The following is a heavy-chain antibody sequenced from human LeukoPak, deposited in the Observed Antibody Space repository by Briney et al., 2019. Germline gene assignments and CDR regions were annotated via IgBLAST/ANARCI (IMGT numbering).Heavy chain of an antibody. V-gene: IGHV3-11*04. Sequence: PGGSLRLSCAASGFTFSDYYMSCIRQAPGKGLEWLSYISSSGKTMSYADSVKGRYTISRDNFKNTLYLQMNSLRAEDTGVYYCARDGGNSGYYYYYMDVWGKGTTVTVSS. CDR1: GFTFSDYY. CDR3: ARDGGNSGYYYYYMDV. J-gene: IGHJ6*03. CDR2: ISSSGKTM. D-gene: IGHD4-23*01.